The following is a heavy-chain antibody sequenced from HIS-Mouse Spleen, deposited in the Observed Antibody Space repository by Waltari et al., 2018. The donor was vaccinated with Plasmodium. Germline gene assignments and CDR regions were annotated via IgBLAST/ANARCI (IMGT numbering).Heavy chain of an antibody. V-gene: IGHV3-30*18. Sequence: QVQLVESGGGVVQPGRSLRLSCAASAFPFSSYGMHWVRPAPGKGLEWVAVISYDGSNKYYADSVKGRFTISRDNSKNTLYLQMNSLRAEDTAVYYCAKDGWGKGSGGNWFDPWGQGTLVTVSS. CDR2: ISYDGSNK. D-gene: IGHD7-27*01. J-gene: IGHJ5*02. CDR3: AKDGWGKGSGGNWFDP. CDR1: AFPFSSYG.